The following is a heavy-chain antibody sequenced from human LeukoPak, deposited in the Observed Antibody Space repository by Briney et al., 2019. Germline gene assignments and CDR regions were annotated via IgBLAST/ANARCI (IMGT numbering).Heavy chain of an antibody. D-gene: IGHD3-10*01. CDR2: ISGSGGST. J-gene: IGHJ4*02. Sequence: GGSLRLSCAASGFTFSSYGMSWVRQAPGKGLEWVSAISGSGGSTYYADSVKGRFTISRDNSKNTLYLQMSSLRAEDTAVYYCAKAGGNKWFGAKVFEDYWGQGTLVTVSS. CDR3: AKAGGNKWFGAKVFEDY. V-gene: IGHV3-23*01. CDR1: GFTFSSYG.